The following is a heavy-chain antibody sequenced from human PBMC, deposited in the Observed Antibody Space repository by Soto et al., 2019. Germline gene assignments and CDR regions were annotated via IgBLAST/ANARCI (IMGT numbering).Heavy chain of an antibody. CDR3: ARGRRGMVVAATRVAYFDY. D-gene: IGHD2-15*01. Sequence: QVQLQQWGAGLLKPSETLSLTCAVYGGSFSGYYWSWIRQPPGKGLEWIGEINHSGSTNYNPSLKSRFTISVDTSKNQFSLKLSSVTAADTAVYYCARGRRGMVVAATRVAYFDYWGQGTLVTVSS. V-gene: IGHV4-34*01. CDR1: GGSFSGYY. CDR2: INHSGST. J-gene: IGHJ4*02.